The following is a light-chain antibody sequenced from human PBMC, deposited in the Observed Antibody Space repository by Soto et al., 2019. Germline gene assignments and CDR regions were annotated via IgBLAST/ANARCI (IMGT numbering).Light chain of an antibody. CDR3: TSFTTTNIWV. CDR1: NSDIGIYNY. Sequence: QAVLTQPASVSGSPGQSITISCTGTNSDIGIYNYVSWYQQHPGKAPKLVICEVSNRPSGVSSRFSGSKSGNTASLTISGLRAEDDADYYCTSFTTTNIWVFGGGTKVTVL. J-gene: IGLJ3*02. CDR2: EVS. V-gene: IGLV2-14*01.